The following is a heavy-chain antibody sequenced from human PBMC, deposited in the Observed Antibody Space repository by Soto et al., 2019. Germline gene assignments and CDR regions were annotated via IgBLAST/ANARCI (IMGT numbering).Heavy chain of an antibody. CDR3: ARDYDSSGYYYGWFDP. Sequence: SETLSLTCAVYGGSFSGYYWSWIRQPPGKGLEWIGEINHSGSTNYNPSLKSRVTISVDTSKNQFSLKLSSVTAADTAVYYCARDYDSSGYYYGWFDPWGQGTLVTVSS. CDR1: GGSFSGYY. J-gene: IGHJ5*02. CDR2: INHSGST. D-gene: IGHD3-22*01. V-gene: IGHV4-34*01.